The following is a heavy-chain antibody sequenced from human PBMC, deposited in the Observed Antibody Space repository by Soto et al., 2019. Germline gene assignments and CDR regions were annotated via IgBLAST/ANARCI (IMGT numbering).Heavy chain of an antibody. D-gene: IGHD3-3*01. CDR2: IYYSGNT. Sequence: QVPLQESGPGLVKPSETLSLTCTVSGDSMSPFYWNWIRQSPKKGLDWIGYIYYSGNTNYNPSLKSRVAISIDTSKNQFYLKMDSVTAADTAVYYCARGVYDYWSGYYAGSGLDVWGQGTTVTVSS. J-gene: IGHJ6*02. CDR3: ARGVYDYWSGYYAGSGLDV. CDR1: GDSMSPFY. V-gene: IGHV4-59*13.